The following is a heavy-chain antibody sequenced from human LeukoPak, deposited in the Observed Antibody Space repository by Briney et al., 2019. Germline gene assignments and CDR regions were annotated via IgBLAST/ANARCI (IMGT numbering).Heavy chain of an antibody. J-gene: IGHJ4*02. Sequence: PGGSLRLSCAVSGFTFSSFDMNWVRQAPGKGLEWVSYISTMSSTKYYADSVKGRFTISRDNAKNSLYLQMNSLRDEDTAVYYCARGKIGYYYGDSDAFWGQATLVTVSS. CDR2: ISTMSSTK. D-gene: IGHD4-17*01. CDR3: ARGKIGYYYGDSDAF. V-gene: IGHV3-48*02. CDR1: GFTFSSFD.